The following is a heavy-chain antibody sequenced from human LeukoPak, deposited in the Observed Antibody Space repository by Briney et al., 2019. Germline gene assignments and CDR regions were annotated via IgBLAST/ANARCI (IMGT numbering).Heavy chain of an antibody. J-gene: IGHJ5*02. V-gene: IGHV1-8*03. CDR1: GYTFTSYD. D-gene: IGHD4-11*01. CDR3: ARVYSNYDDGDGEFDP. Sequence: ASVKVSCKASGYTFTSYDINWVRQATGQGLEWMGWMNPNSANTGYAQKFQGRVTITRNTSISTAYMELSSLGSEDTAVYYCARVYSNYDDGDGEFDPWGQGTLVTVSS. CDR2: MNPNSANT.